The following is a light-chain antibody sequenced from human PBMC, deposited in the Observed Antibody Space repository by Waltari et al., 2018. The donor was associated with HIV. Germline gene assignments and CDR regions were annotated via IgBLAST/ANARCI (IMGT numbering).Light chain of an antibody. CDR3: SSYTTKSTPDPNWV. CDR1: SSDVGGYNY. V-gene: IGLV2-14*01. J-gene: IGLJ3*02. CDR2: EVS. Sequence: QSALTQPASVSGSPGQSITISCTGTSSDVGGYNYVSWYQQHPGKAPKLMIFEVSNRPSGGSNSFSGSKSVNTAALTFSGLQAEDEADYYCSSYTTKSTPDPNWVFGEGTKLTVL.